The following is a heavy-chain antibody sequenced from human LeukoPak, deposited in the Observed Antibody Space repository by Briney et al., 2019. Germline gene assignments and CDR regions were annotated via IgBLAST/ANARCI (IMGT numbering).Heavy chain of an antibody. V-gene: IGHV3-23*01. D-gene: IGHD4-17*01. CDR3: AKGLSSGDYGLHY. CDR2: ISGTGGST. Sequence: PGGSLRLSCAASGFTFSSYAMNWVRRAPGKGLEWVSTISGTGGSTYYADSVKGRFTISRDTSKSTLYLQMNSLRAEDTAVYYCAKGLSSGDYGLHYWGQGTLVTVSS. CDR1: GFTFSSYA. J-gene: IGHJ4*02.